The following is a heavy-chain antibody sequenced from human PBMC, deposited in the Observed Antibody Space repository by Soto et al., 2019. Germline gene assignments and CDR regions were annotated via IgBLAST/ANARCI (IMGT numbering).Heavy chain of an antibody. CDR2: IIPIFGTA. J-gene: IGHJ4*02. CDR1: GGTFSSYA. CDR3: ARATPNSSGYYYFDY. Sequence: SVKVSCKASGGTFSSYAISWVRQAPGQGLEWMGGIIPIFGTANYAQKFQGRVTITADESTSTAYMELSSLRSEDAAVYYCARATPNSSGYYYFDYWGQGTLVSVSS. D-gene: IGHD3-22*01. V-gene: IGHV1-69*13.